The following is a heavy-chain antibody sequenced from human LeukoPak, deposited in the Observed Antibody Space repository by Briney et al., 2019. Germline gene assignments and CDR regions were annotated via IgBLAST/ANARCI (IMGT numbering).Heavy chain of an antibody. V-gene: IGHV3-48*01. Sequence: GGSLRLSCAASGFTFSSYSMNWARQAPGKGLEWVSYISSNNSTIYYADSVKGRFTISRDNAKDSLYLQMNSLRAEDTAVYYCVRDLHSSTWYRDCFDPWGQGTLVTVSS. J-gene: IGHJ5*02. CDR2: ISSNNSTI. D-gene: IGHD6-13*01. CDR3: VRDLHSSTWYRDCFDP. CDR1: GFTFSSYS.